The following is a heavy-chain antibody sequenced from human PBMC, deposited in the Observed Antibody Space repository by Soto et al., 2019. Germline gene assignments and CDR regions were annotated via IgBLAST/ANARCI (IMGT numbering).Heavy chain of an antibody. CDR1: GFTFSSCA. J-gene: IGHJ5*02. V-gene: IGHV3-23*01. CDR3: AKVGFVVVVPAAIRDGWFDP. D-gene: IGHD2-2*02. CDR2: ISGSGGST. Sequence: GGSLRLSCVASGFTFSSCAMSWVRQAPGKGLEWVSAISGSGGSTYYADSVKGRFTISRDNSKNTLYLQMNSLRAEDTAVYYCAKVGFVVVVPAAIRDGWFDPWGQGTLVTVSS.